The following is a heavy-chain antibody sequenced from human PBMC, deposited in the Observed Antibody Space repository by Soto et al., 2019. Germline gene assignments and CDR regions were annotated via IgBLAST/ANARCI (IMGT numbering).Heavy chain of an antibody. CDR2: INSDGSST. Sequence: EGSLRLSCAASGFTFSSYWMHWVRQAPGKGLVWVSRINSDGSSTSYADSVKGRFTISRDNAKNTLYLQMNSLRAEDTAVYYYARVRYWNNGVCYGPDAFDICGQXTMVTVSS. CDR3: ARVRYWNNGVCYGPDAFDI. J-gene: IGHJ3*02. D-gene: IGHD2-8*01. CDR1: GFTFSSYW. V-gene: IGHV3-74*01.